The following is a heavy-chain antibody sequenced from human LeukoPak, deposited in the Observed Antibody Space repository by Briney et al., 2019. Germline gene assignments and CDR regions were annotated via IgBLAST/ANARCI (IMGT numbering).Heavy chain of an antibody. CDR2: ISYDGSNK. J-gene: IGHJ4*02. V-gene: IGHV3-30-3*01. CDR3: ARGSGFGELSDY. Sequence: GSLRLSCAASGFTFSSYAMHWVRQAPGKGREGVAVISYDGSNKYYADSGKGRFTISRDNSKNTLYLQMNSLRAEDTAVYYCARGSGFGELSDYWGQGTLVTVSS. D-gene: IGHD3-10*01. CDR1: GFTFSSYA.